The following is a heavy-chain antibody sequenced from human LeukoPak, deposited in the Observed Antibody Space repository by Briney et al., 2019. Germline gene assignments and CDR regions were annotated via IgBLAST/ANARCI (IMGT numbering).Heavy chain of an antibody. CDR2: IYYSGST. J-gene: IGHJ4*02. CDR3: ARVITGTTEETYIDY. V-gene: IGHV4-31*03. CDR1: GGSISSGGYY. Sequence: SEILSLTCTVSGGSISSGGYYWSWIRQHPGKGLEWIGYIYYSGSTYYNPSLKSRVTISVDTSKNQFSLKLSSVTAADTAVYYCARVITGTTEETYIDYWGQGTLVTVSS. D-gene: IGHD1-7*01.